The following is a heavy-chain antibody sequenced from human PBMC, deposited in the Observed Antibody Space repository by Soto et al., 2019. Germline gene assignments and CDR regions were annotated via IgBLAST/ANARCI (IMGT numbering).Heavy chain of an antibody. CDR1: GGSVSSGSYY. J-gene: IGHJ5*02. D-gene: IGHD3-22*01. V-gene: IGHV4-61*01. CDR2: IYYSGST. CDR3: ARRSGYHSWFDP. Sequence: VSGGSVSSGSYYWSWIRQPPGKGLEWIGYIYYSGSTNYNPSLKSRVTISVDTSKNQFSLKLSSVTAADTAVYYCARRSGYHSWFDPWGQGTLVTVSS.